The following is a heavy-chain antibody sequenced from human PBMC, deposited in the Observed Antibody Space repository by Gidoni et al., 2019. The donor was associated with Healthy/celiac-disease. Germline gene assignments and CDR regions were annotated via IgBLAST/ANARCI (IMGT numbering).Heavy chain of an antibody. V-gene: IGHV1-69*06. CDR2: NIPIVGTA. CDR1: GGTFSSYA. J-gene: IGHJ4*02. CDR3: ARGNYDYVWGSYRYSYYFDY. D-gene: IGHD3-16*02. Sequence: QVQLVQSGAEVTKPGSSVQVSCKAPGGTFSSYAISWVRQAPGQGLEWMRGNIPIVGTANYAQKFQGRVTITADKSTSTAYMELSSLRSEDTAVYYCARGNYDYVWGSYRYSYYFDYWGQGTLVTVSS.